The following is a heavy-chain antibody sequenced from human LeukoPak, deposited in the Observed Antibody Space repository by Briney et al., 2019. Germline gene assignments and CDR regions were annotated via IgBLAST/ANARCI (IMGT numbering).Heavy chain of an antibody. Sequence: GSLRLSCAASGFTFSTYEMNWVRQAPGKGLEWISYIHSSGSVIHYADSVKGRFTISRDNAKKSLYLQMNNLRAADTAVYYCAREAPDAFDVWGQGTLVTVSS. J-gene: IGHJ3*01. V-gene: IGHV3-48*03. CDR3: AREAPDAFDV. CDR2: IHSSGSVI. D-gene: IGHD1-14*01. CDR1: GFTFSTYE.